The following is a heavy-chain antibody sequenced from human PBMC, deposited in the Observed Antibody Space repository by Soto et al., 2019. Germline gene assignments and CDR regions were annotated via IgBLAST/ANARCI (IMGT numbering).Heavy chain of an antibody. Sequence: GASVKVSCKASGYTFTSYGISWVRQAPGQGLEWMGWISAYNGNTNYAQKLQGRVTMTTDTSTSTAYMELRSLRSDDTAVYYCARTEYGDYESGFFDYWGQGTLVTVSS. CDR1: GYTFTSYG. CDR2: ISAYNGNT. D-gene: IGHD4-17*01. J-gene: IGHJ4*02. CDR3: ARTEYGDYESGFFDY. V-gene: IGHV1-18*01.